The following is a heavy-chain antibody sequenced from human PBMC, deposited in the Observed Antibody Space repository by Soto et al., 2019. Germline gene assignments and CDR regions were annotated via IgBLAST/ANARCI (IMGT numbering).Heavy chain of an antibody. CDR2: ISYDGSNK. CDR3: AKGSYYYDTSGYGYYFDY. Sequence: HPGGSLRLSCAASGFTFSSYAMHWVRQAPGKGLEWVAVISYDGSNKYYADSVKGRFTISRDNSKNTLYLQMNSLRAEDTAVYYCAKGSYYYDTSGYGYYFDYWGQGTLVTVSS. V-gene: IGHV3-30-3*01. J-gene: IGHJ4*02. CDR1: GFTFSSYA. D-gene: IGHD3-22*01.